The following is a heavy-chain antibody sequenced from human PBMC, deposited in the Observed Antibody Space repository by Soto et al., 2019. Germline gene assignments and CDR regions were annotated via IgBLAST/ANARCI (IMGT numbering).Heavy chain of an antibody. Sequence: PGGSLRLSCGVSGFTLSRYTMHWVRQAPGKGLEWVALISSDGSAKNYADSVKGRFTISRDDSLYLQMTSLRGEDTAVYYCARDGYCSGASCLDGMDVWGQGTTVTVSS. CDR1: GFTLSRYT. CDR2: ISSDGSAK. J-gene: IGHJ6*02. D-gene: IGHD2-15*01. V-gene: IGHV3-30-3*01. CDR3: ARDGYCSGASCLDGMDV.